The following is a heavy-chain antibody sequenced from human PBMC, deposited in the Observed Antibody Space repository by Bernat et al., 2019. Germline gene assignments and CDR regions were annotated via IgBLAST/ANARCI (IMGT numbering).Heavy chain of an antibody. D-gene: IGHD3-3*01. CDR1: GGSFSGYY. J-gene: IGHJ5*02. CDR3: ARRRGAIFGVVTPSFDP. V-gene: IGHV4-34*01. Sequence: QVQLQQWGAGLLKPSETLSLTCAVYGGSFSGYYWSWIRQPPGKGLEWIGEINHSGSTNYNPSLKSRVTISVDTSKNQFSRKLSSVTAADTAVYYCARRRGAIFGVVTPSFDPWGQGTLVTVSS. CDR2: INHSGST.